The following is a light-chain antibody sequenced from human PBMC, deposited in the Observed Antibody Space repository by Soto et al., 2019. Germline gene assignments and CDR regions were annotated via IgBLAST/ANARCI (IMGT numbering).Light chain of an antibody. CDR1: SSDVGGYNY. V-gene: IGLV2-14*01. CDR2: DVS. CDR3: SSYTSSSTS. J-gene: IGLJ2*01. Sequence: QSVLTQPASVSGSPGQSITISCTGTSSDVGGYNYVSWYQQHPGKAPKLMIYDVSNRPSGVSNRFPGSKSGNTASLTISGLQAEDEADYYCSSYTSSSTSFGGGTKLTVL.